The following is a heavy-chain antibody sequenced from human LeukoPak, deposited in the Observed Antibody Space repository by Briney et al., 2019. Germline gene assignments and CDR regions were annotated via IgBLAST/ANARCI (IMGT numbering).Heavy chain of an antibody. Sequence: SETLSLTCTVSGGSISSYYWSWIRQPPGKGLEWIGYIYYSGSTNYNPSLKSRVTISVDTSKNQFSLKLSSVTAADTAVYYCAADYGDYGAFDIWGQGTMVTVSS. V-gene: IGHV4-59*01. CDR3: AADYGDYGAFDI. CDR1: GGSISSYY. CDR2: IYYSGST. D-gene: IGHD4-17*01. J-gene: IGHJ3*02.